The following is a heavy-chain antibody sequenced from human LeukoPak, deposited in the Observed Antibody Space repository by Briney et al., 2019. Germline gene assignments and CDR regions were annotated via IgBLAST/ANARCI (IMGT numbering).Heavy chain of an antibody. Sequence: GASVTVSSTPSGYTFTVYYMHWVRQAPGQGLELMGWINPNSGRTNYTQNFQGRVTMTRDTSISTAYIELSRLRSDDTAVYYCARGNLRITMIVVRHRYFDYWGQGTLVTVSS. CDR3: ARGNLRITMIVVRHRYFDY. D-gene: IGHD3-22*01. CDR1: GYTFTVYY. CDR2: INPNSGRT. J-gene: IGHJ4*02. V-gene: IGHV1-2*02.